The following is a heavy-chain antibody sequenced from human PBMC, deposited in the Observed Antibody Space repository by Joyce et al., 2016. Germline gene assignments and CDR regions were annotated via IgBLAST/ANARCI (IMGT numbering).Heavy chain of an antibody. J-gene: IGHJ6*02. CDR3: ARGGTSSDHYFFYTLDV. CDR2: IIPFLGAA. Sequence: QVLLVQSGAAVKRPGSSLRVSCKSSGGDFSNYTVNWVRQAPGKRLEWMGGIIPFLGAAKYAEDFQGRVTLTADQSTRTAYLELSSLTSADTAVYYCARGGTSSDHYFFYTLDVWGPGTTVIVSS. D-gene: IGHD1-14*01. V-gene: IGHV1-69*12. CDR1: GGDFSNYT.